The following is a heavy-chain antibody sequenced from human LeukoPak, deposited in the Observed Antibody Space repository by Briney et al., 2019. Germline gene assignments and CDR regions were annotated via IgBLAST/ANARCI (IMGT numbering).Heavy chain of an antibody. Sequence: SETLSLTCTVSGGSISSSTYYWGWIRQPPGKGLEWIGNIFYSGSTYYKPSLKSRVTISVDTSKNQFSLKLSSVAAADTAVYYCARVGCSGGSCHSGLDYWGQGTLVTVSS. CDR2: IFYSGST. CDR3: ARVGCSGGSCHSGLDY. V-gene: IGHV4-39*07. CDR1: GGSISSSTYY. J-gene: IGHJ4*02. D-gene: IGHD2-15*01.